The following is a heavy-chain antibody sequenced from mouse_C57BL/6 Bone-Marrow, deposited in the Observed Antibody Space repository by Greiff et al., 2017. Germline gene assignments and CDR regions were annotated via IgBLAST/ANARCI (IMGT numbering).Heavy chain of an antibody. CDR2: IYPRDGST. D-gene: IGHD1-1*01. CDR3: ARDYGSRYWYFDV. CDR1: GYTFTSYD. V-gene: IGHV1-85*01. Sequence: QVQLQQSGPELVKPGASVKLSCKASGYTFTSYDINWVKQRPGQGLEWIGWIYPRDGSTKYNEKFKGKATLTVDTSSSTAYMELHSLTSEGSAVYVCARDYGSRYWYFDVWGTGTTVTVSS. J-gene: IGHJ1*03.